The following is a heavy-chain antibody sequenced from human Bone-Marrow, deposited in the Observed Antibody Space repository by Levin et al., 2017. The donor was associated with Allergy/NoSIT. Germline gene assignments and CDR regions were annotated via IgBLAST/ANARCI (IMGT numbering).Heavy chain of an antibody. Sequence: GGSLRLSCAASGFTFSTYAMTWVRQAPGKGLVWVSTISNSGTIGYADSVKGRFTISRDNAKNSLYLQMNSLRAEDTALYYCAKVRGSAAAAEYYFDYWGQGTLVTVSS. CDR1: GFTFSTYA. CDR3: AKVRGSAAAAEYYFDY. V-gene: IGHV3-9*01. D-gene: IGHD6-13*01. J-gene: IGHJ4*02. CDR2: ISNSGTI.